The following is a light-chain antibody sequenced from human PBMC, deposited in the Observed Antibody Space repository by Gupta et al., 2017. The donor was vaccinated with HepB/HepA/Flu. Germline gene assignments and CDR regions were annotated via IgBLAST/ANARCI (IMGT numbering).Light chain of an antibody. V-gene: IGKV1-39*01. Sequence: IQFTQSPSSLSSSVGDRVTITCRASQNIGTSLNWYHHKPGKAPKLLIYGASTLQSGVPSRVSGSGSGTDLTLTISSLQHEDFATFHCQQRYSMQWTFGQGTKVEFK. CDR1: QNIGTS. CDR2: GAS. CDR3: QQRYSMQWT. J-gene: IGKJ1*01.